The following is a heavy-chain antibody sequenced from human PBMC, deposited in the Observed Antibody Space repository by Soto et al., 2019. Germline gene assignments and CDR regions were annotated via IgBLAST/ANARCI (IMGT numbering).Heavy chain of an antibody. CDR2: INPSGGST. V-gene: IGHV1-46*01. J-gene: IGHJ5*02. Sequence: VASVKVSCKASGYTFTSYYMHWVRQAPGQGLEWMGIINPSGGSTSYAQKFQGRVTMTRDTSTSTVYMELSSLRSDDTAVYYCARDMREYSSSRWFDPWGQGTLVTVSS. D-gene: IGHD6-6*01. CDR3: ARDMREYSSSRWFDP. CDR1: GYTFTSYY.